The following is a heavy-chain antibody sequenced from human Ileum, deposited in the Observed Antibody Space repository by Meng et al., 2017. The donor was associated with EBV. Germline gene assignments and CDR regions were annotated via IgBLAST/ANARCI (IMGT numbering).Heavy chain of an antibody. CDR1: GASISSTNW. CDR3: ANRRPASGPLGDY. V-gene: IGHV4-4*02. Sequence: QVQLQESGPGLLKPSATLSLTCAVSGASISSTNWWSWVRQPPGKGLEWIGDIYHSGSINYNPSLKSRVTISIDASKNQFSLKVTSVTAADTAMYYCANRRPASGPLGDYWGQGTLVTVSS. CDR2: IYHSGSI. J-gene: IGHJ4*02. D-gene: IGHD2-2*01.